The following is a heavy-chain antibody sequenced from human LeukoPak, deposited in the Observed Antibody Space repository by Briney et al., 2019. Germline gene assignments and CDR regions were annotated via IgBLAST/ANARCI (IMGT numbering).Heavy chain of an antibody. V-gene: IGHV4-39*07. CDR2: IYYTGVT. J-gene: IGHJ5*02. Sequence: SETLSLTCTVSGGYIITSGHYWGWIRQPPGKGLEWIGSIYYTGVTSTNPFFRSRMSISVDTSKNLFSLNLTSVTAADAAVYYCARERSSSGGHNWFDPWGQGTLVTVSS. CDR3: ARERSSSGGHNWFDP. CDR1: GGYIITSGHY. D-gene: IGHD4-23*01.